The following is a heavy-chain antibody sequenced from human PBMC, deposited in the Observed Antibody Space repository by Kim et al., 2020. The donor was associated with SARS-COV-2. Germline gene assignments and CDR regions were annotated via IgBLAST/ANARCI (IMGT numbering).Heavy chain of an antibody. J-gene: IGHJ4*02. D-gene: IGHD4-17*01. Sequence: GGSLRLSCAASGFTFSSYSMNWVRQAPGKGLEWVSSISSSSSSYIYYADSVKGRFTISRDNAKNSLYLQMNSLRAEDTAVYYCARFASPSNYGDQRGDYWGQGTLVTVSS. CDR1: GFTFSSYS. CDR3: ARFASPSNYGDQRGDY. V-gene: IGHV3-21*01. CDR2: ISSSSSSYI.